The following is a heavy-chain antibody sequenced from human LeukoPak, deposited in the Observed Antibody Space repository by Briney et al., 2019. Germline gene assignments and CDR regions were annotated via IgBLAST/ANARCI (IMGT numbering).Heavy chain of an antibody. V-gene: IGHV3-48*02. Sequence: GGSLRLSCAASGFTFSSYSMNWVRQAPGKGMEWVSYISSSSTIYYADSVKGRFTISRDNAKNSLYLQMNSLRDEDTAVYYCARGTVAYFDWLLHLDYWGQGTLVTVSS. J-gene: IGHJ4*02. CDR2: ISSSSTI. CDR1: GFTFSSYS. CDR3: ARGTVAYFDWLLHLDY. D-gene: IGHD3-9*01.